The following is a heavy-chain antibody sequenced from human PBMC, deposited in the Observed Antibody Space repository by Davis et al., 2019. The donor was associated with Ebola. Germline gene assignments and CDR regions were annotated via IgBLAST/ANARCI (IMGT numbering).Heavy chain of an antibody. V-gene: IGHV1-8*01. Sequence: ASVKVSCKASGYTFTSFDINWVRQATGQGLEWVGWMNPNSGNTGYAEKFQGRVTMTRDTSTSTVYMELSSLRSEDTAVYYCASSVGMWANYWGQGTLVTVSS. CDR2: MNPNSGNT. J-gene: IGHJ4*02. CDR3: ASSVGMWANY. CDR1: GYTFTSFD. D-gene: IGHD7-27*01.